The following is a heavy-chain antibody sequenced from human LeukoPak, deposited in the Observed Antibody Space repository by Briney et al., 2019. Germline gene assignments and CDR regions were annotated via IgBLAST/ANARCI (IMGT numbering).Heavy chain of an antibody. V-gene: IGHV4-38-2*02. J-gene: IGHJ4*02. Sequence: PGGSLRLSCAASGFTFSNAWMSWVRQAPGKGLEWIGSISHSGTTYYNPSLKSRITISHDTSKNQFSLKVNSVTAADTASYYCTREEGGTTVDYWGQGTLVTVSS. D-gene: IGHD1-1*01. CDR1: GFTFSNAW. CDR3: TREEGGTTVDY. CDR2: ISHSGTT.